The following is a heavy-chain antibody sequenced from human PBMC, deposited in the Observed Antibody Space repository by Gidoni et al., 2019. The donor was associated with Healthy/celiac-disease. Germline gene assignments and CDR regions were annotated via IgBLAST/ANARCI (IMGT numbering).Heavy chain of an antibody. CDR1: GGSISSSSYY. CDR2: IYYSGST. D-gene: IGHD4-17*01. CDR3: AREDGGFYYYYGMDV. J-gene: IGHJ6*02. V-gene: IGHV4-39*07. Sequence: QLQLQESGPGLVKPSETLSLTCTVSGGSISSSSYYWGWIRQPPGKGLEWIGRIYYSGSTYYHPSLNSRVTISVDTSKTQFSLKLSSVTAADTAVYYCAREDGGFYYYYGMDVWGQGTTVTVSS.